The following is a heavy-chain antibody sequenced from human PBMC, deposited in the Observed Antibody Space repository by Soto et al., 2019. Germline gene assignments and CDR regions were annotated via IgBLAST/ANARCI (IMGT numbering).Heavy chain of an antibody. J-gene: IGHJ4*02. CDR1: GFTFSSYA. CDR2: ISYDGSNK. Sequence: GGSLRLSCAASGFTFSSYAMHWVRQAPGKGLEWVAVISYDGSNKYYADSVKGRFTISRDNSKNTLYLQMNSLRAEDTAVYYCARAVTGGSSWYTTLDYWGQGTLVTVSS. V-gene: IGHV3-30-3*01. D-gene: IGHD6-13*01. CDR3: ARAVTGGSSWYTTLDY.